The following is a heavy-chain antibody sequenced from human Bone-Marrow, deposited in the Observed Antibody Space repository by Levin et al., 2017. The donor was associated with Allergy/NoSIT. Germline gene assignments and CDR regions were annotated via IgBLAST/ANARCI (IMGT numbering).Heavy chain of an antibody. CDR3: SNLGYCSGVSCYPFDY. CDR2: IRSKAYGETT. V-gene: IGHV3-49*03. J-gene: IGHJ4*02. CDR1: GFSFGDYA. Sequence: GGSLRLSCTSSGFSFGDYAMSWFRQAPGKGLEWVGFIRSKAYGETTEYAASVKGRFTISRDDSKSIAYLQMNSLKTEDTAVYFCSNLGYCSGVSCYPFDYWGQGTLVTVSS. D-gene: IGHD2-15*01.